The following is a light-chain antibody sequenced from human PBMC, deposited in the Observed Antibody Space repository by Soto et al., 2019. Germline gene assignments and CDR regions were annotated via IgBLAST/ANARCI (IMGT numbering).Light chain of an antibody. V-gene: IGKV3D-15*03. Sequence: TQSPATLSLSPGERATLSCRASQSVRTNLAWYQQKPGQPPRLVVYGATIRANGVPDRFGGSRSGTEFTLTINNLQSEDFAVYYCQQRNIWPPITFGQGTRLEI. J-gene: IGKJ5*01. CDR2: GAT. CDR1: QSVRTN. CDR3: QQRNIWPPIT.